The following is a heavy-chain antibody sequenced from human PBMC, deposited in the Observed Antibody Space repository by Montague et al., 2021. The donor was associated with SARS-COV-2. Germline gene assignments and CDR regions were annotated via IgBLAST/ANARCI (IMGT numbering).Heavy chain of an antibody. Sequence: SHSLSLTSAVYGGSFSDYHWTWIRQSPGGGLEWIGQINYGGSTKYNPSLMSRVTISIDTSKNQFSLKLHSVTAADTAVYYCARGAPGYWGQGTLVTVAS. CDR3: ARGAPGY. CDR2: INYGGST. J-gene: IGHJ4*02. D-gene: IGHD1-1*01. V-gene: IGHV4-34*01. CDR1: GGSFSDYH.